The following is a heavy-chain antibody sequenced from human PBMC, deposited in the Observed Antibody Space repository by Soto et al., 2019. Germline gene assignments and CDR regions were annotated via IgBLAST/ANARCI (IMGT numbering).Heavy chain of an antibody. CDR2: INSEGSRT. Sequence: GGSIKLSFAASGFTFSSYWMQWGRQAPGEGLVWVSRINSEGSRTSYADSGKGRVPISRDNAKNTLYLRINRPRAGGPAGYYCAREDSRNLDYGGRGTQVTVSS. CDR1: GFTFSSYW. V-gene: IGHV3-74*01. CDR3: AREDSRNLDY. D-gene: IGHD1-1*01. J-gene: IGHJ4*02.